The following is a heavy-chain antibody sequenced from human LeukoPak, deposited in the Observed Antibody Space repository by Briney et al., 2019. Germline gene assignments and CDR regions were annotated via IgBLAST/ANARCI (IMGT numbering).Heavy chain of an antibody. CDR1: GFTFSNHA. D-gene: IGHD5-12*01. CDR3: ARGKDDLSRYDYLLDH. V-gene: IGHV3-30*11. CDR2: FSYDGTTR. J-gene: IGHJ4*02. Sequence: PGGSLRLSCAASGFTFSNHAMHWVRQAPGKGLEWVALFSYDGTTRRYADTLKGRFTISTDNARRTHYLQMDSMRIDDTAIYYCARGKDDLSRYDYLLDHWGQGTLVTVSS.